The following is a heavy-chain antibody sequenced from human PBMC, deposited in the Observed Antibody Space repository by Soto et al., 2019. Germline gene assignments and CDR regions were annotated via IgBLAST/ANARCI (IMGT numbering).Heavy chain of an antibody. D-gene: IGHD3-10*01. J-gene: IGHJ5*02. CDR1: GGSLSSGDYY. CDR3: AREDSADKARFDP. CDR2: ITYSGST. Sequence: PSETLSLTCIVSGGSLSSGDYYWSWLRQHTGKGLEWIGYITYSGSTYYNPSLKSRVTISIDTSNNQFSLKLNSVTAADTAVYYCAREDSADKARFDPWGQGTLVTVSS. V-gene: IGHV4-31*03.